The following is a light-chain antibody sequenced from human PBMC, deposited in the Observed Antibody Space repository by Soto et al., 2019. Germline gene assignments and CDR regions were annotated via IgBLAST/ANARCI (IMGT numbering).Light chain of an antibody. CDR2: AAS. Sequence: DIQLTHSPSFLSASVGDRVTITCRASEGISSYLAWYQQEPGNAPKLLIYAASTLQSGVPSRFSGSGSGTEFTLTISSLQPEVFVTYYCPPVINYPIPFGPGTRLEIK. CDR3: PPVINYPIP. CDR1: EGISSY. V-gene: IGKV1-9*01. J-gene: IGKJ5*01.